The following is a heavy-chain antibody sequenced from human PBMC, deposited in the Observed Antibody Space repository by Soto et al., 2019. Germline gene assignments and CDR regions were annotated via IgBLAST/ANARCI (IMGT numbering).Heavy chain of an antibody. J-gene: IGHJ1*01. V-gene: IGHV3-30*19. Sequence: QVQLVESGGGVVQPGTSLRVSCVGSGFTFRSYVMHWVRQAPGKGLEWVALTSYDGSDKYYDDSVRGRFTISRDNSRNTVDLQMDSLILEDTSLYCFARWVTTGGLDVWGQGTLVSVSS. CDR2: TSYDGSDK. CDR3: ARWVTTGGLDV. D-gene: IGHD2-21*02. CDR1: GFTFRSYV.